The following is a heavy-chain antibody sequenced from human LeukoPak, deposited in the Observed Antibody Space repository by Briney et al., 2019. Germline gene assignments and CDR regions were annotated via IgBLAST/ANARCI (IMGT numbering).Heavy chain of an antibody. CDR3: ARDLELYYGMDV. D-gene: IGHD1-7*01. CDR2: ISYDGSNK. J-gene: IGHJ6*04. Sequence: GGSLRLSCAASGFTFSSYAMHWVRQAPGKGLEWVAVISYDGSNKYYADSVKGRFTISRDNSKNTLYLQMNSLRAEDTAVYYCARDLELYYGMDVWGKGTTVTVSS. CDR1: GFTFSSYA. V-gene: IGHV3-30-3*01.